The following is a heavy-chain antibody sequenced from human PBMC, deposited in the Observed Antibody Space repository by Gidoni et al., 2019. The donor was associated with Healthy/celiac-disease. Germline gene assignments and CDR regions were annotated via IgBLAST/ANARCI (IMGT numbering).Heavy chain of an antibody. D-gene: IGHD3-16*02. Sequence: QVQLVESGGGLVKPGGSLRLSCAASGSTFSDYYMSWIRQAPGKGLEWVSYISSSSSYTNYAKNSLYLQMNSLRAEDTAVYYCARAGPSRRGLYQNWFDPWGQGTLVTVSS. J-gene: IGHJ5*02. CDR2: ISSSSSYT. CDR1: GSTFSDYY. CDR3: ARAGPSRRGLYQNWFDP. V-gene: IGHV3-11*06.